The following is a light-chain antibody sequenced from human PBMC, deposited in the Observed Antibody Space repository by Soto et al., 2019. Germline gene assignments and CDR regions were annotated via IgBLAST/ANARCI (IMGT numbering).Light chain of an antibody. V-gene: IGKV3-11*01. Sequence: EIVLTQSPATLSLSPGERATLSCRAGQSVSNYLAWYQQKPGQAPRLLIYAASNRATGIPARFSGSGSGTDFTLTISSLQSEDFAVYYCQQYNNWRQTFGQGTKVEIK. CDR2: AAS. J-gene: IGKJ1*01. CDR1: QSVSNY. CDR3: QQYNNWRQT.